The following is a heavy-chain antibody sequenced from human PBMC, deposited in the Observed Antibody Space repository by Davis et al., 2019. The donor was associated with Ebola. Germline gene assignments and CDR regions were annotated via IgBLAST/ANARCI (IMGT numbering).Heavy chain of an antibody. Sequence: AASVKVSCKASGYTFTSYGISWVRQAPGQGLEWMGWISAYNGNTNYAQKLQGRVTMTTDTSTSTAYMELRSLRSDDTAVYYCARVRQQLVSGWFDPWGQGTLVTVSS. J-gene: IGHJ5*02. V-gene: IGHV1-18*01. CDR1: GYTFTSYG. D-gene: IGHD6-13*01. CDR3: ARVRQQLVSGWFDP. CDR2: ISAYNGNT.